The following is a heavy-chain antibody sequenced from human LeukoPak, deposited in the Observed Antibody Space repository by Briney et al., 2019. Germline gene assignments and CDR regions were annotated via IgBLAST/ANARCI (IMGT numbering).Heavy chain of an antibody. V-gene: IGHV3-33*06. Sequence: PGGSLRLSCAASGFTFGSYGMHWVRQAPGKGLEWVAVIWYDGSNKYYADSVKGRFTISRDNSKNTLYLQMNSLRAEDTAVYYCAKDLLYGGNSDAFDIWGQGTMVTVSS. CDR2: IWYDGSNK. CDR1: GFTFGSYG. CDR3: AKDLLYGGNSDAFDI. J-gene: IGHJ3*02. D-gene: IGHD4-23*01.